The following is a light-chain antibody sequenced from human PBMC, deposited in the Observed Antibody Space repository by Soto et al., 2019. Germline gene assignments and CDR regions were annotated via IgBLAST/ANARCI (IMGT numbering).Light chain of an antibody. V-gene: IGKV1-9*01. CDR1: QGISSY. J-gene: IGKJ4*01. CDR3: QQLNSYPLT. Sequence: DIQLTQSPSFLSASVGDRVTITCRASQGISSYLVWYQQKPGKAPKLLIYAASTLQSGVPSRFSGSGSGTEVTLTISSLQPEDFATYFCQQLNSYPLTFDGGTTVEIK. CDR2: AAS.